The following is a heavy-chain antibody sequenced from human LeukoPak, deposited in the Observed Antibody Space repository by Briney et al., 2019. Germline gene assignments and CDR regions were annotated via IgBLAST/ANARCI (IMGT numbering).Heavy chain of an antibody. J-gene: IGHJ4*02. CDR2: ISCDGSNK. D-gene: IGHD3-10*01. CDR3: AKSRGKWFGELLYYFDY. V-gene: IGHV3-30*18. Sequence: PGGSLRLSCAASGFTFSSYGMHWVRQAPGKGLEWVAVISCDGSNKYYADSVKGRFTISRDNSKNTLYLQMNNLRAEDTAVYYCAKSRGKWFGELLYYFDYWGQGTLVTVSS. CDR1: GFTFSSYG.